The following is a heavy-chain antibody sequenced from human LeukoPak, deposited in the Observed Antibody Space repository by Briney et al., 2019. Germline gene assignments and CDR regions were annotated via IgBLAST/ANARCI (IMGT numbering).Heavy chain of an antibody. J-gene: IGHJ3*02. CDR2: INPADSET. D-gene: IGHD2-15*01. CDR1: GYSFTSYW. V-gene: IGHV5-51*01. Sequence: GESLKISCKGSGYSFTSYWIGWVRQMPGKGLEWMGVINPADSETRYSPSFQGPVTISADKSMNTAYLQWTTVQASDTAMYYCARQRCVSGRCYHTNAFDIWGQGTMVTISS. CDR3: ARQRCVSGRCYHTNAFDI.